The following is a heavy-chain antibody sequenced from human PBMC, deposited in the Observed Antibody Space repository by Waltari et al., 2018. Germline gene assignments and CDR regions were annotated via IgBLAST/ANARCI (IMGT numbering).Heavy chain of an antibody. CDR1: GGSINSGTYY. V-gene: IGHV4-30-4*01. D-gene: IGHD4-17*01. CDR2: IYHRGDT. CDR3: ARSTVTTDDYYYYYMDV. Sequence: QVQLQESGPGLVKPSQTLSLTCTVSGGSINSGTYYWSWIRQSPGKGLEWSGYIYHRGDTYYNPSLKSRITMSVDTSRSQFSLKLASVTAADSAMYYCARSTVTTDDYYYYYMDVWGKGTTVTISS. J-gene: IGHJ6*03.